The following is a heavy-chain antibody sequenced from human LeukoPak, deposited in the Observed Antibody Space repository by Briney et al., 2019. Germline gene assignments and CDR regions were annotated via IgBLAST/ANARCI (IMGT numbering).Heavy chain of an antibody. CDR3: ASSGWYLYFDY. CDR1: GFTFSSYG. Sequence: GGSLRLSCAASGFTFSSYGMHWVRQAPGKGLEWVSVIYSGGSTYYADSVKGRFTISRDNSKNTLYLQMNSLRAEDTAVYYCASSGWYLYFDYWGQGTLVTVSS. CDR2: IYSGGST. D-gene: IGHD6-19*01. V-gene: IGHV3-NL1*01. J-gene: IGHJ4*02.